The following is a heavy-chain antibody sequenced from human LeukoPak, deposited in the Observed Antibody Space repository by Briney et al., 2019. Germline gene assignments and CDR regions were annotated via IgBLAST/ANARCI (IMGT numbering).Heavy chain of an antibody. Sequence: PSETLSLTCTVSGYSISSGYYWGWIRPPPGKGLEWIGSIYHSGSTYYNPSLKSRVTISVDTSKNQFSLKLNSVTAADTAVYYRARELYGIVGATPLFDYWGQGTRVTVSS. CDR3: ARELYGIVGATPLFDY. D-gene: IGHD1-26*01. V-gene: IGHV4-38-2*02. J-gene: IGHJ4*02. CDR2: IYHSGST. CDR1: GYSISSGYY.